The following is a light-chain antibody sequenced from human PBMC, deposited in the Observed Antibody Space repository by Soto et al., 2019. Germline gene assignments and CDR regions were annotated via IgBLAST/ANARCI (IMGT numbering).Light chain of an antibody. CDR1: QSISSY. J-gene: IGKJ5*01. CDR3: QQSYSTPIT. CDR2: AAS. Sequence: DIPMTQSPSSRSASVGDRVTITCRASQSISSYLNWYQQKPGKAPKLLIYAASSLQSGVPSRFSGSGSGTDFTLTISSLQPEDFATYYCQQSYSTPITFGQGTRLEIK. V-gene: IGKV1-39*01.